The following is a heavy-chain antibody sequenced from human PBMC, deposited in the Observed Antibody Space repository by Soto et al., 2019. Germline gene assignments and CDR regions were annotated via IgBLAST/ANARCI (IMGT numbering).Heavy chain of an antibody. V-gene: IGHV3-30-3*01. Sequence: SLRLSCAASGFTFSSYAMHWVRQAPGKGLEWVAVISYDGSNKYYADSVKGRFTISRDNSKNTLYPQMNSLRGEDTAVYYCARDREGYFDFLTGYPLGEYYYGMDVWGQGTTVTVSS. J-gene: IGHJ6*02. CDR1: GFTFSSYA. CDR3: ARDREGYFDFLTGYPLGEYYYGMDV. CDR2: ISYDGSNK. D-gene: IGHD3-9*01.